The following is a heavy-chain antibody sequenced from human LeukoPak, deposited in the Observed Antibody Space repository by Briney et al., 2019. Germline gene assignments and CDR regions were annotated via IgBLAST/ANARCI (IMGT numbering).Heavy chain of an antibody. CDR2: IKQEGSEK. CDR1: GFTFSSHW. J-gene: IGHJ3*02. V-gene: IGHV3-7*03. CDR3: ARQRHAFDI. D-gene: IGHD1-1*01. Sequence: GGSLRLSCAASGFTFSSHWMSWVRQAPGEGLEWVANIKQEGSEKYYVDSVRGRFTISRDNAKNTLYLQTDSLRAEDTAVYYCARQRHAFDIWGQGTMVTVSS.